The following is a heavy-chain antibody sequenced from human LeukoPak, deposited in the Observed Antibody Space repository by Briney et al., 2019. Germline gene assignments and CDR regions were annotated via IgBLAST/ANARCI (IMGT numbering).Heavy chain of an antibody. CDR1: GYTFTSYA. Sequence: ASVKVSCKASGYTFTSYALHWVRQAPGQRLEWMGWINAGNGNTKYSQKFQGRVTITRDTSASTAYMELSSLRSEDTAVYYCARSGTGDERIGVDYWGQGTLVTVSS. V-gene: IGHV1-3*01. CDR3: ARSGTGDERIGVDY. D-gene: IGHD3-10*01. J-gene: IGHJ4*02. CDR2: INAGNGNT.